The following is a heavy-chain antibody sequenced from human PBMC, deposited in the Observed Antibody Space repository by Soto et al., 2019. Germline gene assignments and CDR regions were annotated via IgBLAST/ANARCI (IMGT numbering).Heavy chain of an antibody. J-gene: IGHJ5*01. CDR1: SDSIFITSTSYY. Sequence: SGTPALTCSVSSDSIFITSTSYYWAWIRRPPGKGLEWIGSIYHTGSTYYNPSLKSRVTMSVDTSKNQFSLKVTSVTAADTAVYYCARLGDSGFHFVMPTWCDTWGHVNRGTV. D-gene: IGHD3-16*01. V-gene: IGHV4-39*01. CDR2: IYHTGST. CDR3: ARLGDSGFHFVMPTWCDT.